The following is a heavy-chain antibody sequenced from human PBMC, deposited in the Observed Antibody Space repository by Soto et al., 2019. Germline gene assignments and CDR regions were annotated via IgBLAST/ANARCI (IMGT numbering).Heavy chain of an antibody. Sequence: QVQLVEPGGGVVQPGRSLRLSCSASGFTFRNHAMHWVRQAPGKGLEWAGLTWYDGTSKYYADSVKGRFTISRDNSKNTLYLEMNSLRVEDTAIYYCARDQSVVIIKDPWGQGTLVTVSS. CDR3: ARDQSVVIIKDP. V-gene: IGHV3-33*08. J-gene: IGHJ5*02. CDR2: TWYDGTSK. D-gene: IGHD6-6*01. CDR1: GFTFRNHA.